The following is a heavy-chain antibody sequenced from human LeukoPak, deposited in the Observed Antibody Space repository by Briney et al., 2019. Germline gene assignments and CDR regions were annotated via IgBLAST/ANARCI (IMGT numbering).Heavy chain of an antibody. V-gene: IGHV3-7*01. Sequence: GGSLRLSCAASGFTFSSYWMSWVRQAPGKGLEWVANIKQNGSEKYYVDSVKGRFTISRDNAKNSLYLQMNSLRAEDTAVYYCAREREVTGYAAVYYFDYWGQGTLVTVSS. D-gene: IGHD5-12*01. CDR2: IKQNGSEK. J-gene: IGHJ4*02. CDR3: AREREVTGYAAVYYFDY. CDR1: GFTFSSYW.